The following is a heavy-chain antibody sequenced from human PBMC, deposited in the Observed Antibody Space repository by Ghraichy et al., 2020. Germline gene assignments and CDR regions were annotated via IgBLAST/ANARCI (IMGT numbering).Heavy chain of an antibody. J-gene: IGHJ3*02. CDR2: ISGSGGST. Sequence: GALRLSCAASGFTFSSYAMSWVRQAPGKGLEWVSAISGSGGSTYYADSVKGRFTISRDNSKNTLYLQMNSLRAEDTAVYYCAKAMWSAYYYDSSGYPNDAFDIWGQGTMVTVSS. V-gene: IGHV3-23*01. CDR1: GFTFSSYA. D-gene: IGHD3-22*01. CDR3: AKAMWSAYYYDSSGYPNDAFDI.